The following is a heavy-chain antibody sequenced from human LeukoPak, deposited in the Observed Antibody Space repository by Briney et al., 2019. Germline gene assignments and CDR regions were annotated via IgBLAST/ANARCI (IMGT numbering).Heavy chain of an antibody. CDR2: IYHSGST. Sequence: PSETLSLTCTVSGYSISSGYYWGWIRQPPGKGLEWIGSIYHSGSTYYNPSLKSRVTISVDTSKNQFSLKLGSVTAADTAVYHCARARRWRDSYSGSLNYFDYWGQGTLVTVSS. V-gene: IGHV4-38-2*02. J-gene: IGHJ4*02. D-gene: IGHD6-13*01. CDR1: GYSISSGYY. CDR3: ARARRWRDSYSGSLNYFDY.